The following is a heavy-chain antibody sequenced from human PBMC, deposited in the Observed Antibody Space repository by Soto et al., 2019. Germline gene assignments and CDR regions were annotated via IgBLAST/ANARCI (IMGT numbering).Heavy chain of an antibody. V-gene: IGHV3-48*01. D-gene: IGHD2-2*01. J-gene: IGHJ4*02. Sequence: PGGSLRLSCAASGFTFSGYSMNWVRQAPGKGLEWVSYISSTSSTIYYADSVKGRFTISRDNAENSLYLQMNSLRAEDTAVYYCAKGDIVVVPAAIRMVYFDYWGQGTLVTVSS. CDR3: AKGDIVVVPAAIRMVYFDY. CDR1: GFTFSGYS. CDR2: ISSTSSTI.